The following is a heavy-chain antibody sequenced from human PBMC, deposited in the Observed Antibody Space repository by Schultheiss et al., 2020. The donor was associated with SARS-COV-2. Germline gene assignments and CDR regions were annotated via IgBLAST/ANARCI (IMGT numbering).Heavy chain of an antibody. V-gene: IGHV3-7*05. D-gene: IGHD5-24*01. CDR1: GFTFSGSA. Sequence: GGSLRLSCAASGFTFSGSAMHWVRQASGKGLEWVANIKQDGSVKHYVDSVRGRFIISRDNAKNSLDLQMNSLRVDDTAVYYCVKEGEEMGTSWGQGTLVTVSS. CDR3: VKEGEEMGTS. J-gene: IGHJ4*02. CDR2: IKQDGSVK.